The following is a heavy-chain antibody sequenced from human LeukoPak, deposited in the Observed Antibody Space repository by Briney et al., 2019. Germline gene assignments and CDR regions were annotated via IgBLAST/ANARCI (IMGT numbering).Heavy chain of an antibody. CDR3: AKAYDTSGYSPFDN. V-gene: IGHV3-23*01. CDR1: GFTFSSYA. D-gene: IGHD3-22*01. Sequence: PGGSLRLSCAASGFTFSSYAMSWVRQAPGKGLEWVSGISGSGGSTHYADSLKGRFTISRDKSKNTLYLQMNSLRAEDTAVYYCAKAYDTSGYSPFDNWGQGTLVTVSS. CDR2: ISGSGGST. J-gene: IGHJ4*02.